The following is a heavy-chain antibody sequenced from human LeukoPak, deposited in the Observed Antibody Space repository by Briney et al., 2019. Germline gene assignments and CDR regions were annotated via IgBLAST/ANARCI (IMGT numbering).Heavy chain of an antibody. D-gene: IGHD4-23*01. CDR2: INSDGSST. J-gene: IGHJ4*02. CDR3: ARDDYGGNSDLDY. V-gene: IGHV3-74*01. CDR1: GFTFSSYW. Sequence: GGSLRLSCAASGFTFSSYWMHWVRRAPGKGLVWVSRINSDGSSTSYADSVKGRFTISRDDAKNTLYLQMNSLRAEDTAVYYCARDDYGGNSDLDYWGQGTLVTVSS.